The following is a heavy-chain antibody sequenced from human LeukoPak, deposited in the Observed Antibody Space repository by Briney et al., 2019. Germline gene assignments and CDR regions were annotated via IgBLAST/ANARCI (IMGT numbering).Heavy chain of an antibody. D-gene: IGHD5-18*01. J-gene: IGHJ2*01. CDR3: AKIPRPWIQLWFSWYFDL. V-gene: IGHV3-23*01. CDR2: ISGSGGST. CDR1: GFTFSSYA. Sequence: PGGSLRLSCAASGFTFSSYAMSWVRQAPGKGLEWVSAISGSGGSTYYADSVKGRFTISRDNSKNTLYLQMNSLRAEDTAVYYCAKIPRPWIQLWFSWYFDLWGRGTLGTVSS.